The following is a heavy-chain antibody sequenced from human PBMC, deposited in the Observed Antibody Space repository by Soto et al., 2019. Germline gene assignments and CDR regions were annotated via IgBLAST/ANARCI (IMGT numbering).Heavy chain of an antibody. CDR3: ARVRQRGIAVRRHYYGMDV. D-gene: IGHD6-6*01. Sequence: SETLSLTCAVYGGSFSGYYWSWIRQPPGKGLEWIGEINHSGSTNYNPSLKSRVTISVDTSKNQFSLKLSSVTAADTAVYYCARVRQRGIAVRRHYYGMDVWGQGTTVTVSS. CDR2: INHSGST. V-gene: IGHV4-34*01. CDR1: GGSFSGYY. J-gene: IGHJ6*02.